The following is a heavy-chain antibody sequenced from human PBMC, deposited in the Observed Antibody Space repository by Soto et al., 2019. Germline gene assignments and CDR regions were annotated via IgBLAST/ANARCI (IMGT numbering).Heavy chain of an antibody. J-gene: IGHJ6*02. Sequence: SSETLSLTCTVSGGSISSYYWSWIRQPPGKGLEWIGYIYYSGSTNYNPSLKSRVTISVDTSKNQFSLKLSSVTAADTAVYYCARDRGAVAGNYYYGMDVGGQGTRVTVP. V-gene: IGHV4-59*01. CDR2: IYYSGST. D-gene: IGHD6-19*01. CDR3: ARDRGAVAGNYYYGMDV. CDR1: GGSISSYY.